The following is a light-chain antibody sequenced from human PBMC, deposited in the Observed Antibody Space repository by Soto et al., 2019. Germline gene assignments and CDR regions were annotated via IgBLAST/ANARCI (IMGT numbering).Light chain of an antibody. CDR2: LEGGGSY. CDR1: SGHSNNI. J-gene: IGLJ2*01. V-gene: IGLV4-60*03. Sequence: QPVLTQPSSASASLGSSVKLTCTLNSGHSNNIIAWHQQQPGKAPRYLMKLEGGGSYTKGSGVPDRFSDYSSGADRHLTISNLQSEDEADYYCETWDSNIHSPFGGGTKLTVL. CDR3: ETWDSNIHSP.